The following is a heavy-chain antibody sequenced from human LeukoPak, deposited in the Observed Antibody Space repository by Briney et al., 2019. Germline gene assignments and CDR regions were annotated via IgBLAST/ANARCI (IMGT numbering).Heavy chain of an antibody. CDR1: GGSISSSSYY. V-gene: IGHV4-39*07. J-gene: IGHJ4*02. CDR2: IYYSGST. D-gene: IGHD1-1*01. CDR3: ARAHPLTGHRWQFDY. Sequence: SETLSLTCTVSGGSISSSSYYWGWIRQPPGKGLEWIGSIYYSGSTYYNPSLKSRVTISVDTSKNQFSLKLSSVTAADTAVYYCARAHPLTGHRWQFDYWGQGTPVTVSS.